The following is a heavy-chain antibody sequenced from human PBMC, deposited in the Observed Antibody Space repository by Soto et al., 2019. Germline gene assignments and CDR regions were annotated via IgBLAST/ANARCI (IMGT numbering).Heavy chain of an antibody. CDR1: GGSISSYH. V-gene: IGHV4-59*08. J-gene: IGHJ5*02. CDR2: IYYSGST. D-gene: IGHD5-18*01. Sequence: SETLSLTCTVSGGSISSYHWSWIRQPPGKGLEWIGYIYYSGSTNYNPSLKSRVTISVDTSKNQFSLKLSSVTAADTAVYYCARVNRGYSYGYFVSDHGFDPWGQGTLVTVSS. CDR3: ARVNRGYSYGYFVSDHGFDP.